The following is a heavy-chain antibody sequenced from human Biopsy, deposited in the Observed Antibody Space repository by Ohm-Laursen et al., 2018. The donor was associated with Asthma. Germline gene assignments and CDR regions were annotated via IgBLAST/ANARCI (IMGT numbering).Heavy chain of an antibody. J-gene: IGHJ6*02. CDR1: SGSGGHMRSGNYY. CDR3: VRGSSSWHHGPFHYYYGLDV. Sequence: SGTLSLTCSLSSGSGGHMRSGNYYWGWIRQPPGKGLEWIGSIYYSGTTYYNPSLESRVTVSADTSKNQFSLKLTSVTAADTAVYYCVRGSSSWHHGPFHYYYGLDVWGQGTTATVSS. V-gene: IGHV4-39*01. D-gene: IGHD6-13*01. CDR2: IYYSGTT.